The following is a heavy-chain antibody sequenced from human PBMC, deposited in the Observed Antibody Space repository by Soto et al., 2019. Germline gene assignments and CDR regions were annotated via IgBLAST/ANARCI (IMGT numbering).Heavy chain of an antibody. Sequence: PGGSLRLSCAASGFTFSSYAMHWVRQAPGKGLEWVAVISYDGSNKYYADSVKGRFTISRDNSKNTLYLQMNSLRAEDTAVYYCARDLVNHPIQLWPTYFDPWGQGTLVTVSS. CDR1: GFTFSSYA. CDR2: ISYDGSNK. V-gene: IGHV3-30-3*01. CDR3: ARDLVNHPIQLWPTYFDP. D-gene: IGHD5-18*01. J-gene: IGHJ5*02.